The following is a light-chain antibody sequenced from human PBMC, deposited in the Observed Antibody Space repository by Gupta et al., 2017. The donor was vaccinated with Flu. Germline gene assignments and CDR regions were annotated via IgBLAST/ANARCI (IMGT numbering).Light chain of an antibody. Sequence: SYVLTQPPSVSVAPGQTATMTCGGNNIGSKSVHRYQQKPGQAPVVVVYDDSDRPSGVPERCSGSHSGNTATLTINRVEAGEEADYYCQLWDGGTDHSGVFGGGTTLTVL. CDR2: DDS. CDR3: QLWDGGTDHSGV. V-gene: IGLV3-21*02. J-gene: IGLJ2*01. CDR1: NIGSKS.